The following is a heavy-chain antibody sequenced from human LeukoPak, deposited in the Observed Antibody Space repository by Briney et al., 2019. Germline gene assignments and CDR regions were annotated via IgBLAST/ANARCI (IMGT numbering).Heavy chain of an antibody. CDR3: ARPSRGWYVLDY. D-gene: IGHD6-19*01. V-gene: IGHV5-10-1*01. Sequence: GESPKISCKGSGYIFTSYWISWVRQMPGKGLEWMGRIDPSGSYTNYSPSFQGHVTISADKSISTAYLQWSSLKAPDTALYYWARPSRGWYVLDYWGQGTLVTVSS. CDR1: GYIFTSYW. J-gene: IGHJ4*02. CDR2: IDPSGSYT.